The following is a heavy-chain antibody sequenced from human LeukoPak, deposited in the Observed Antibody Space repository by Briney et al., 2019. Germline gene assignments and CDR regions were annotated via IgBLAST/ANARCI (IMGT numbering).Heavy chain of an antibody. D-gene: IGHD3-16*02. V-gene: IGHV4-59*01. CDR3: ARVRLGELSLYTNWFDP. CDR1: GGSISSYY. J-gene: IGHJ5*02. CDR2: IYYSGST. Sequence: SETLSLTCTVSGGSISSYYWSWLRQPPGKGLEWIGYIYYSGSTNYNPSLKSRVTISVDTSKNQFSLKLSSVTAADTAVYYCARVRLGELSLYTNWFDPWGQGTLVTVSS.